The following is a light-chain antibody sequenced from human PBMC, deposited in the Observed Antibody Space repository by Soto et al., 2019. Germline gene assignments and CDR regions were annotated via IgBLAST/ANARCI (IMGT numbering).Light chain of an antibody. CDR3: SSYAGSSNV. V-gene: IGLV2-8*01. CDR2: EVS. J-gene: IGLJ1*01. CDR1: SSDVGRYNY. Sequence: QSALTQPPSASGSPGQSVTISCTGTSSDVGRYNYVSWYQQHPGKAPKLMIYEVSKRPSGVPDRFSGSKSGNTASLTVSGLQAEDDADYYCSSYAGSSNVFGTGTKVTVL.